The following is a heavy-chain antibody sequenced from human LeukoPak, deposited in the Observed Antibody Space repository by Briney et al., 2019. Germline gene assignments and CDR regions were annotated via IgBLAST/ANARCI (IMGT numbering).Heavy chain of an antibody. Sequence: GGSLRLSCAASGFTFSSYGMHWVRQAPGKGLEWVAFIRYDGSNKYYADSVKGRFTISRDNSKNTLYLQMNNLRAEDTAIYYCAKDAPRSSGWFFLDYWGQGTLVTVSS. J-gene: IGHJ4*02. CDR1: GFTFSSYG. V-gene: IGHV3-30*02. CDR2: IRYDGSNK. CDR3: AKDAPRSSGWFFLDY. D-gene: IGHD6-19*01.